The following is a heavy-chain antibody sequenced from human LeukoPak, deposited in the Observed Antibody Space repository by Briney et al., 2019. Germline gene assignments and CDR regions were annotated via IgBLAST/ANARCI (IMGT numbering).Heavy chain of an antibody. Sequence: PGRSLRLSCTASGFTFGDYAMSWVRQAPGKGLEWVGFIRNKAYGGTTEYAASVKGRFTISRDDSKSIAYLQMNSLKTEDTAVYYCTRSSAAAGYFQHWGQGTLVTVSS. V-gene: IGHV3-49*04. D-gene: IGHD6-13*01. CDR2: IRNKAYGGTT. CDR3: TRSSAAAGYFQH. J-gene: IGHJ1*01. CDR1: GFTFGDYA.